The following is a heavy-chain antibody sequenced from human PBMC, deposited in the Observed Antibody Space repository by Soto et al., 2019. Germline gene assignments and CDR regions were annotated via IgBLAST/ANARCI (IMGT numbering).Heavy chain of an antibody. V-gene: IGHV1-69*13. Sequence: ASVKVSCKASGGTFSSYAISWVRQAPGQGLEWMGGIIPIFGTANYAQKFQGRVTITADESTSTAYMELSSLRSEDTAVYYCARPVKTIPFPPAGTGYEYYYYAMDVWGQGTTVTVSS. CDR2: IIPIFGTA. CDR1: GGTFSSYA. J-gene: IGHJ6*02. D-gene: IGHD6-19*01. CDR3: ARPVKTIPFPPAGTGYEYYYYAMDV.